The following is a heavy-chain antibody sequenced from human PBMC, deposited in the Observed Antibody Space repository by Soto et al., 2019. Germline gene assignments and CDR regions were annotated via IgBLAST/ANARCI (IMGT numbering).Heavy chain of an antibody. CDR2: ISPKSTYR. CDR3: TRGGGGGLFEH. D-gene: IGHD2-21*01. V-gene: IGHV3-11*06. Sequence: PGGSLRLPCATSGFPFSDYYMSWIRQAPGKGLEWLSHISPKSTYRNYADSVKGRFTISRDNTKSSLFLQMNSLGVEDTAVYYCTRGGGGGLFEHWGQGVLVTVS. CDR1: GFPFSDYY. J-gene: IGHJ4*02.